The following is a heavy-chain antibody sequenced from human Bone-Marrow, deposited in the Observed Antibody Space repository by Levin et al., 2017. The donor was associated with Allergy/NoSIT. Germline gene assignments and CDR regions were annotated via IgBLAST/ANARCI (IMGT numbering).Heavy chain of an antibody. V-gene: IGHV3-74*01. Sequence: GGSLRLSCAASGFSFSSFWMHWVRQVPGKGLVWVSRIDEGGSFSDYADSVKGRFTISRDNSKNTLYLQMNSLRVEDAAVYYCARDMSPYNYYGLDVWGQGTTVTVSS. J-gene: IGHJ6*02. CDR1: GFSFSSFW. CDR2: IDEGGSFS. CDR3: ARDMSPYNYYGLDV. D-gene: IGHD3-10*02.